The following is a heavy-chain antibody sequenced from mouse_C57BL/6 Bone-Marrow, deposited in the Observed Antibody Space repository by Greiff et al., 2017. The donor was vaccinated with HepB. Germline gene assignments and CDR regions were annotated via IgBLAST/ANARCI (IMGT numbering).Heavy chain of an antibody. D-gene: IGHD2-5*01. Sequence: VQLQQSGAELVKPGASVKLSCKASGYTFTSYWMHWVKQRPGRGLEWLGRIDPNSGGTKYNEKFKSKATLTVDKPSSTAYMQLSSLTSEDSAVYYCARRAYYSNWYAMDYWGQGTSVTVSS. CDR2: IDPNSGGT. J-gene: IGHJ4*01. CDR1: GYTFTSYW. V-gene: IGHV1-72*01. CDR3: ARRAYYSNWYAMDY.